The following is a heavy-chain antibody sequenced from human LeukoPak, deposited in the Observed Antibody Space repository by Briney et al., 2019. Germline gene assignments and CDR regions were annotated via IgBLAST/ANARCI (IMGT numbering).Heavy chain of an antibody. CDR1: GGSVNSGSYF. D-gene: IGHD4-11*01. Sequence: SETLSLTCTVSGGSVNSGSYFWSWIRQPPGKGLEWIGYIQNSARTDYNPSLESRVTISVDSSKDQFSLRLSSVTAADTAVYYCATDYSNFYGMDVWGQGTTVTVSS. CDR3: ATDYSNFYGMDV. J-gene: IGHJ6*02. CDR2: IQNSART. V-gene: IGHV4-61*01.